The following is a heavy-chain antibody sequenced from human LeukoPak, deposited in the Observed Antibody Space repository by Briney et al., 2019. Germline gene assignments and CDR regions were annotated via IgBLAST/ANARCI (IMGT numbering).Heavy chain of an antibody. CDR1: GFTFSSYG. CDR2: ISYDGSNK. V-gene: IGHV3-30*18. J-gene: IGHJ4*02. D-gene: IGHD3-16*02. Sequence: GGSLRLSCAASGFTFSSYGMHWVRQAPGKGLEWVAVISYDGSNKYYADSVKGGFTISRDNSKNTLYLQMNSLRAEDTAVYYCGKDARLSKRASYLIDYWGQGTLVTV. CDR3: GKDARLSKRASYLIDY.